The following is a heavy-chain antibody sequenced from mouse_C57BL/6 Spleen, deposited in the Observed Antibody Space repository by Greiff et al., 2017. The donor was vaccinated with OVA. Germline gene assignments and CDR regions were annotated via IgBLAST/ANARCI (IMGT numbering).Heavy chain of an antibody. V-gene: IGHV1-69*01. D-gene: IGHD4-1*01. Sequence: QVQLQQSGAELVMPGASVKLSCKASGSTFTSYWMHWVQQRPGQGLEWIGEIDPSDSYTNYNQKFKGKSTLTVDKSSSTAYMQLSSLTSEDSAVDYCARRTGTGAMDYWGQGTSVTVSA. J-gene: IGHJ4*01. CDR3: ARRTGTGAMDY. CDR1: GSTFTSYW. CDR2: IDPSDSYT.